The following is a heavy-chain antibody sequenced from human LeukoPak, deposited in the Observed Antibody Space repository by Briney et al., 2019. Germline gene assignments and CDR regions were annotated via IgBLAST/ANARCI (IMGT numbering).Heavy chain of an antibody. Sequence: GASVKVSCKASGYTFTGYYMHWVRQAPGQGLEWMGWINPNSGGTNYAQKFQGRVTMTRDTSISTAYMELSRLRSDDTAVYYCARGHWDDCSSTSCYIRFDYWGQGTLVTVSS. CDR3: ARGHWDDCSSTSCYIRFDY. D-gene: IGHD2-2*02. CDR2: INPNSGGT. CDR1: GYTFTGYY. J-gene: IGHJ4*02. V-gene: IGHV1-2*02.